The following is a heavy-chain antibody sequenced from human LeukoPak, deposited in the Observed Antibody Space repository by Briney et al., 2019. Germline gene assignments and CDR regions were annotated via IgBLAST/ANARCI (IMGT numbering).Heavy chain of an antibody. J-gene: IGHJ5*02. Sequence: GASVKVSCKASGYTFTGYYMHWVRQAPGQGLEWMGRINPNSGGTNYAQKFQGRVTMTEDTSTDTAYMELSSLRSEDTAVYYCATVTMVRGVMENWFDPWGQGTLVTVSS. CDR1: GYTFTGYY. V-gene: IGHV1-2*06. D-gene: IGHD3-10*01. CDR3: ATVTMVRGVMENWFDP. CDR2: INPNSGGT.